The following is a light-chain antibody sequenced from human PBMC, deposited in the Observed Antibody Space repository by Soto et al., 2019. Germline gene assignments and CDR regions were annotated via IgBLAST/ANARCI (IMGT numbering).Light chain of an antibody. CDR2: AAS. CDR1: QGINSY. V-gene: IGKV1-9*01. J-gene: IGKJ1*01. Sequence: DIQLTQSPSVLSASVGDRVTITCRASQGINSYLAWYQQKPGKVPKLLIYAASTLHSGVPSRFSGSGSGTEFTLTISSLQPEDFATYDCQQLNSYPTTFGQGTKVEIK. CDR3: QQLNSYPTT.